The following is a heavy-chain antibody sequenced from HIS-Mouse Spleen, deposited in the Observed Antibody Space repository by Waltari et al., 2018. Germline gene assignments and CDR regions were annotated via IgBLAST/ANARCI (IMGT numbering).Heavy chain of an antibody. V-gene: IGHV2-70*01. CDR3: ARIAEGYTSGWYAFDY. Sequence: QVTLRESGPALVKPTQTLTLTCTFSGFSLSTSGMCVSWIRQPPGKALEWLAHIDWDVDKYYSTSLKTRLTISRDTSKNQVVLTMTNMDPLDTATYYCARIAEGYTSGWYAFDYWGQGTLVTVSS. CDR1: GFSLSTSGMC. J-gene: IGHJ4*02. D-gene: IGHD6-19*01. CDR2: IDWDVDK.